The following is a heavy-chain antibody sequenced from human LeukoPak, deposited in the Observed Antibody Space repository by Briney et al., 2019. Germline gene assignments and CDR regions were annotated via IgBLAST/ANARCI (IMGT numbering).Heavy chain of an antibody. CDR3: ASPIMITFGGVIVNDY. D-gene: IGHD3-16*02. CDR1: GGSISSSSYY. V-gene: IGHV4-39*07. CDR2: IYYSGST. J-gene: IGHJ4*02. Sequence: PSETLSLTCTVSGGSISSSSYYWGWIRQPPGKGLEWIGSIYYSGSTYYNPSLKSRVTISVDTSKNQFSLKLSSVTAADTAVYYCASPIMITFGGVIVNDYWGQGTLVTVSS.